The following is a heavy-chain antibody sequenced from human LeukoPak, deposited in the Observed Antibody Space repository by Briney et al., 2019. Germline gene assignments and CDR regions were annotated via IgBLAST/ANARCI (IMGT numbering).Heavy chain of an antibody. V-gene: IGHV1-69*04. J-gene: IGHJ4*02. Sequence: ASVKVSCKASGGTFSSYAISWVRQAPGQGLEWMGRIIPILGIANYAQKFQGRVTITADKSTSTAYMELSSLRSEDTAAYYCARDPNSYGYLGGYFDYWGQGTLVTVSS. D-gene: IGHD5-18*01. CDR2: IIPILGIA. CDR3: ARDPNSYGYLGGYFDY. CDR1: GGTFSSYA.